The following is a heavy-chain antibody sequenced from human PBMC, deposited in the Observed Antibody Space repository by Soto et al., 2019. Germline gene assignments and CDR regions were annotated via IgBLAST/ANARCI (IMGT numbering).Heavy chain of an antibody. CDR2: IKQDGSEK. CDR1: GFTFSSYW. V-gene: IGHV3-7*01. D-gene: IGHD3-10*01. CDR3: ARDRGGRWTDYYYYGMDV. J-gene: IGHJ6*02. Sequence: GGALRLSCAASGFTFSSYWMSWVRQAPGKGLEGVANIKQDGSEKYYVDSVKGRFTISRDNAKNSLYLQMNSLRAEDTAVYYCARDRGGRWTDYYYYGMDVWGQGT.